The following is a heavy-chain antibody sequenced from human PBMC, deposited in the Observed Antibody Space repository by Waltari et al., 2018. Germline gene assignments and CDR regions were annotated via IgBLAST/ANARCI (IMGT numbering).Heavy chain of an antibody. D-gene: IGHD6-13*01. CDR1: GFIFSNYW. CDR2: IKTDGSTT. Sequence: EVQLVESGGGLVQPGGSLRLSCAASGFIFSNYWMPWLRQAPGKGPVWVSQIKTDGSTTRYTDAVEGRFTISRDNARNMLYLQMNSLRAEDTALYYCAAYSGSWYWGQGTLVTVSS. J-gene: IGHJ4*02. CDR3: AAYSGSWY. V-gene: IGHV3-74*01.